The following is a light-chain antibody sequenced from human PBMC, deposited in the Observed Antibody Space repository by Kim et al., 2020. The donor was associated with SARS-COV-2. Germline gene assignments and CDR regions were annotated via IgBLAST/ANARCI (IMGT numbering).Light chain of an antibody. V-gene: IGKV1-27*01. CDR2: AAS. CDR3: QKYNSAPRT. J-gene: IGKJ1*01. Sequence: ESVGYRVTITCRASQCISNYLACYQQKPGKVTKLLIYAASTLQSVVPSRFSGSGYGTDFTLTISSLQPDDVATYYCQKYNSAPRTFAQGTKLDIK. CDR1: QCISNY.